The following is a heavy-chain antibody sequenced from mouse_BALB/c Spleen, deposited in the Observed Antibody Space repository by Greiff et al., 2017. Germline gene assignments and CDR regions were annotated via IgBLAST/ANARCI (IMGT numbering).Heavy chain of an antibody. CDR2: INPSTGYT. CDR3: AREITTFFAY. D-gene: IGHD2-4*01. V-gene: IGHV1-7*01. J-gene: IGHJ3*01. Sequence: VKLMESGAELAKPGASVKMSCKASGYTFTSYWMHWVKQRPGQGLEWIGYINPSTGYTEYNQKFKDKATLTADKSSSTAYMQLSSLTSEDSAVYYCAREITTFFAYWGQGTLVTVSA. CDR1: GYTFTSYW.